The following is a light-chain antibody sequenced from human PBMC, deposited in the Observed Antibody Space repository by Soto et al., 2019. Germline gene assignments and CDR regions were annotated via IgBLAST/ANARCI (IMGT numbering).Light chain of an antibody. CDR2: GTS. Sequence: EIVLTQSPGTLSLSPGERVTLSCRASQTVTSNYFAWYQQRPGQAPRLLIYGTSNRATGIPDRFSGSGSGTDFTLTISRLDPEDFAVYYCQQYGGSRWTFGQGTKVEIK. J-gene: IGKJ1*01. V-gene: IGKV3-20*01. CDR1: QTVTSNY. CDR3: QQYGGSRWT.